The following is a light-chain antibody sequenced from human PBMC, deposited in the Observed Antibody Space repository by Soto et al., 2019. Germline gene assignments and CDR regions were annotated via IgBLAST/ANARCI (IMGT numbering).Light chain of an antibody. CDR1: QGISSY. CDR2: TAS. V-gene: IGKV1-9*01. Sequence: DIQLTQSPSFLSASVGDRVTITCRASQGISSYLAWYQQKPGKAPNLLIHTASTLQSGVPSRFSGSGSGTEFTLTISSLEPEDSAVYYCQQRHMWPITFGQGTRLEIK. J-gene: IGKJ5*01. CDR3: QQRHMWPIT.